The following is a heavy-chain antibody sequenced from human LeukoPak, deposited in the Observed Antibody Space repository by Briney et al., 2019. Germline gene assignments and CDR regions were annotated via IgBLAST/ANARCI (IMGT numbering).Heavy chain of an antibody. V-gene: IGHV3-21*01. CDR3: ARSGLSGSYSYWFDP. CDR1: GFTFSSYS. D-gene: IGHD1-26*01. J-gene: IGHJ5*02. CDR2: ISSSSSYI. Sequence: TGGSLRLSCAASGFTFSSYSMNWVRQAPGKGLEWVSSISSSSSYIYYADSVKGRFTISRDNAKKSLYLQMNSLRAEDTAVYYCARSGLSGSYSYWFDPWGQGTLVTVSS.